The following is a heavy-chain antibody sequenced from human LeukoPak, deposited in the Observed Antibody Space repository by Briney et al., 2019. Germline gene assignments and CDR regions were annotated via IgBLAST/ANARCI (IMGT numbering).Heavy chain of an antibody. CDR2: IYSGGST. D-gene: IGHD6-19*01. V-gene: IGHV3-53*01. CDR1: GFTVSSNC. J-gene: IGHJ4*02. Sequence: GGSLRLSCAASGFTVSSNCMSWVRQAPGKGLEWVSVIYSGGSTCYADSVKSRFTISRDNSKNTLYLQMNSLRAEDTAVYYCARDIGGGGWYPGHFDYWGQGTLVTVSS. CDR3: ARDIGGGGWYPGHFDY.